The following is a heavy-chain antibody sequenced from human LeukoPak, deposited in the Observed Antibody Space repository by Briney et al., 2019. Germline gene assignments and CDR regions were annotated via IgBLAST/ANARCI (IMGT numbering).Heavy chain of an antibody. J-gene: IGHJ4*02. CDR1: GFIFSNYW. D-gene: IGHD3-22*01. Sequence: GGSLRLSCAGSGFIFSNYWMSWVRQAPGKGLEWAANIKHDGSEKHYVDSVKGRFTISRDNAKNSLYLQMNRLRAEDTAVYYCARHPRYYDRNFDYWGQGTLVTVSS. CDR2: IKHDGSEK. V-gene: IGHV3-7*01. CDR3: ARHPRYYDRNFDY.